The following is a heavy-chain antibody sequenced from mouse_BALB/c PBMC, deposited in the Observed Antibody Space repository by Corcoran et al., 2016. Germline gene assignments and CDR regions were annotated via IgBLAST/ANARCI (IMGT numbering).Heavy chain of an antibody. J-gene: IGHJ3*01. CDR3: ATYDYDGRLAY. D-gene: IGHD2-4*01. V-gene: IGHV1-82*01. CDR2: IYPGDGDT. CDR1: GYAFSSSW. Sequence: QVQLQQSGPELVKPGASVKISCKASGYAFSSSWMNWVKQRPGQGLEWIGRIYPGDGDTNYNGKFKGKATLTADKSSSTAYMQLSSLTSVDSAVYFCATYDYDGRLAYWGQGTLVTVSA.